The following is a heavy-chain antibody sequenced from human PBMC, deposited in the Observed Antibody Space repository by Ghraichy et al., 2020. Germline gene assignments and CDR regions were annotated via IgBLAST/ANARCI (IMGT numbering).Heavy chain of an antibody. D-gene: IGHD6-6*01. J-gene: IGHJ4*02. CDR1: GFSVSNSY. CDR3: ASQVRDRPGY. V-gene: IGHV3-53*01. CDR2: MYSDGNT. Sequence: GGSLRLSCAASGFSVSNSYMSWVRQAPGKGLEWVSVMYSDGNTYYADSVKGRFTVSRDNSKNTFYLQMNSLTAEDAAVYYCASQVRDRPGYWGQGTLVTVSS.